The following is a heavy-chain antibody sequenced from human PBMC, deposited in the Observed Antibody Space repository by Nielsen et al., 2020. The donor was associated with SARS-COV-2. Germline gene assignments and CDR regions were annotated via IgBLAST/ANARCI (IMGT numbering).Heavy chain of an antibody. Sequence: WIRQPPGKGLEWIGSIYYSGSTYYNPSLKSRVTISVDTSKNQFSLNLSSVTAADTAVYYCARGPHDYGDYWLGYWGQGTLVTVSS. V-gene: IGHV4-39*07. CDR3: ARGPHDYGDYWLGY. CDR2: IYYSGST. D-gene: IGHD4-17*01. J-gene: IGHJ4*02.